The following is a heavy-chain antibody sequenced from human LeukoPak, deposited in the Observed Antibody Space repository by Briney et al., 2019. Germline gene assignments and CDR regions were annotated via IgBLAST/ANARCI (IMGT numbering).Heavy chain of an antibody. V-gene: IGHV4-4*07. J-gene: IGHJ5*02. CDR2: IYTSGST. D-gene: IGHD1-20*01. CDR3: ARDRGDNWKYSIWAYLDP. CDR1: GGSISSYY. Sequence: SETLSLTCTVSGGSISSYYWSWIRQPAGKGLEWIGRIYTSGSTNYHPSLKSRVTMSVDTSKNQFSLKLSSVTAADTAVYYCARDRGDNWKYSIWAYLDPWGQGTLVTVSS.